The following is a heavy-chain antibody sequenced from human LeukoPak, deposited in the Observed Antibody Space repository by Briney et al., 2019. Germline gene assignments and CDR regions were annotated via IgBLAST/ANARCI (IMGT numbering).Heavy chain of an antibody. Sequence: PSETLSLTCTVSGDSISSSSYYWGWIRQPPGKGLEWIGTIYYSGSTHYNPSLKSRVTISVDTSKNQFSLKLSSVTAADTAVYYCARQEVYCSSTSCYARGYSYGTFFDYWGQGTLVTVSS. J-gene: IGHJ4*02. CDR2: IYYSGST. D-gene: IGHD2-2*01. CDR1: GDSISSSSYY. CDR3: ARQEVYCSSTSCYARGYSYGTFFDY. V-gene: IGHV4-39*01.